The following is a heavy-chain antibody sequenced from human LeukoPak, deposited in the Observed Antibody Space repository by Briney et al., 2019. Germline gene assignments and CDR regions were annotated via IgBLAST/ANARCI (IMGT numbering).Heavy chain of an antibody. J-gene: IGHJ4*02. CDR3: ATHSSSWAIDY. V-gene: IGHV4-39*07. Sequence: PSQTLSLTCTVSGGSISSATYYWSWIRQPPGKGLEWIGEINHSGSTNYNPSLKSRVTISVDTSKNQFSLKLSSVTAADTAVYYCATHSSSWAIDYWGQGTLVTVSS. CDR2: INHSGST. CDR1: GGSISSATYY. D-gene: IGHD6-13*01.